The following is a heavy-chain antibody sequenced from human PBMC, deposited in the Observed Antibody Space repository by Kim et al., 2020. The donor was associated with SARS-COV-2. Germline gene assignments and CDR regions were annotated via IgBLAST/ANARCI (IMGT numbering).Heavy chain of an antibody. CDR1: GGSFSGYY. CDR3: ARGGRGITMVRGVIAKRGNWFDP. J-gene: IGHJ5*02. V-gene: IGHV4-34*01. Sequence: SETLSLTCAVYGGSFSGYYWSWIRQPPGKGLEWIGEINHSGSTNYNPSLKSRVTISVDTSKNQFSLKLSSVTAADTAVYYCARGGRGITMVRGVIAKRGNWFDPWGQGTLVTVSS. CDR2: INHSGST. D-gene: IGHD3-10*01.